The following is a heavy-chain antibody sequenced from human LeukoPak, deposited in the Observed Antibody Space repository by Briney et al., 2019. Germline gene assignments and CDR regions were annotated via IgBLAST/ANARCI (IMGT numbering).Heavy chain of an antibody. V-gene: IGHV3-23*01. Sequence: GGSLRLSCAASGFTSSSYAMSWVRQAPGKGLEWVSAISGSGGSTYYADSVKGRFTISRDNSKNTLYLQMNSLRAEDTAVYYCAKDLAYSSSSFFDYWGQGTLVTVSS. D-gene: IGHD6-6*01. CDR1: GFTSSSYA. CDR3: AKDLAYSSSSFFDY. CDR2: ISGSGGST. J-gene: IGHJ4*02.